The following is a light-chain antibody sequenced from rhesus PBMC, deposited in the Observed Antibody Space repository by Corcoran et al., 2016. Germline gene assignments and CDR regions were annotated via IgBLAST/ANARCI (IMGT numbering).Light chain of an antibody. CDR2: RAS. CDR3: QQRNNYPVT. Sequence: DIQMTQSPPSLSASVGDRVTITRRASQGISSSLAWDQQKPGKAPKLLIYRASTLQSGVPSRFSGSGSGTDFTLTISSLRPEDFATYYCQQRNNYPVTFGGGTKVEI. CDR1: QGISSS. V-gene: IGKV1-25*01. J-gene: IGKJ4*01.